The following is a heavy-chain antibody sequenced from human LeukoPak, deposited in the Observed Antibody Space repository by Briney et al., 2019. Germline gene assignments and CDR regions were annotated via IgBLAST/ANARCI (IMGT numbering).Heavy chain of an antibody. V-gene: IGHV1-18*01. CDR1: GYTFTSYD. J-gene: IGHJ5*02. D-gene: IGHD2-2*01. CDR2: ISAYNGNT. CDR3: ARDRVAVPAATDP. Sequence: ASVKVSCKASGYTFTSYDINWVRQAPGQGLEWMGWISAYNGNTNYAQKLQGRVTMTTDTSTSTAYMELRSLRSDDTAVYYCARDRVAVPAATDPWGQGTLVTVSS.